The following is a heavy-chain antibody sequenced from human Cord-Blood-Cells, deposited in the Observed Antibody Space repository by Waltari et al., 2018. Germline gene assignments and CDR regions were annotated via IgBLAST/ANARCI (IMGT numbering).Heavy chain of an antibody. CDR1: GGSFSGYY. CDR3: ARGRPALKPAPAFDI. J-gene: IGHJ3*02. Sequence: QVQLQQWGAGLLKPSAPLSLTCAVYGGSFSGYYWSCILQPPGKGLEWIGEINHSGSTNYNPSLKSRGTISVDTSKNQFSLKLSSVTAADTAVYYCARGRPALKPAPAFDIWGQGTMVTVSS. D-gene: IGHD2-2*01. V-gene: IGHV4-34*01. CDR2: INHSGST.